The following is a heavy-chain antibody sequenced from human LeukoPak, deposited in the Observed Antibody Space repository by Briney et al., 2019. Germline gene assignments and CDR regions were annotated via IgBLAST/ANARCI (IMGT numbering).Heavy chain of an antibody. J-gene: IGHJ6*03. CDR1: GGSISSYY. D-gene: IGHD2-2*01. Sequence: SETLSLTCTVSGGSISSYYWGWISQPPGKGLEWIGYIYYSGSTNYNPSLKSRVTISVDTSKNQLSLKLISVTAADTAVYYCARLVVVPAATDASYYYSIDLWGKGTMVTVSS. V-gene: IGHV4-59*08. CDR2: IYYSGST. CDR3: ARLVVVPAATDASYYYSIDL.